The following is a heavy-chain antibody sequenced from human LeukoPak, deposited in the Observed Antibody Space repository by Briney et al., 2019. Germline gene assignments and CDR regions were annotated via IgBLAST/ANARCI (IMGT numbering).Heavy chain of an antibody. D-gene: IGHD3-22*01. CDR1: GYTFTGYY. CDR2: INPNSGGT. J-gene: IGHJ4*02. V-gene: IGHV1-2*06. Sequence: ASVKVSCKASGYTFTGYYMHWVRQAPGQGLEWMGRINPNSGGTNYAQKFQGRVTMTRDTSISTAYMELSRLRSDDTAVYYCAGRPDSSGYYRGLDYWGQGTLVTVSS. CDR3: AGRPDSSGYYRGLDY.